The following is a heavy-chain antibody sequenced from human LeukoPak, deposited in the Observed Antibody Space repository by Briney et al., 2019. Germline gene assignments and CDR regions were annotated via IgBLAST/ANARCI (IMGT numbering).Heavy chain of an antibody. CDR2: ISAYNGNT. J-gene: IGHJ5*02. CDR1: GYTFTSYG. CDR3: ARDGGYCSSTSCFWFDP. Sequence: GASVKVSCKASGYTFTSYGISWVRQAPGQGLEWMGWISAYNGNTNYAQKLQGRVTMTTDTSTSTAYMELMSLRSDDTAVYYCARDGGYCSSTSCFWFDPWGQGTLVTVSS. D-gene: IGHD2-2*01. V-gene: IGHV1-18*01.